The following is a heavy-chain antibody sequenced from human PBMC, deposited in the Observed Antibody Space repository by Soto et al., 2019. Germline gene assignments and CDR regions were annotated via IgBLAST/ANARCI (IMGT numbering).Heavy chain of an antibody. CDR3: TSEKQLVPWYFDL. V-gene: IGHV4-30-2*01. Sequence: QLQLQESGSGLVKPSQTLSLTCAVSGVSVSIGGFPWSWIRQPPGKGLEWIGYIYHGETTYYNPSLKRRGTMSIDKSKNQFSLRLTSVTAADTAVYYCTSEKQLVPWYFDLWGRGSVVSVSS. D-gene: IGHD6-6*01. CDR1: GVSVSIGGFP. J-gene: IGHJ2*01. CDR2: IYHGETT.